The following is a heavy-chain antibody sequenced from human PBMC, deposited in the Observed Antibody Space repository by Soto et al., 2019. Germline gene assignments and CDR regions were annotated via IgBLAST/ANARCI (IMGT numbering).Heavy chain of an antibody. D-gene: IGHD2-8*01. V-gene: IGHV3-30*18. J-gene: IGHJ4*02. CDR2: MSFDGSDI. CDR1: GFDFSKYV. Sequence: PGGSRRHSWAASGFDFSKYVLHWVRQAPGKGLEWVAVMSFDGSDIYYADSVKGRFTISRDNSKNTLYLQMNNLRPEDTAVYYCAKVREDIVLLVALDYWGQGTLVTVSS. CDR3: AKVREDIVLLVALDY.